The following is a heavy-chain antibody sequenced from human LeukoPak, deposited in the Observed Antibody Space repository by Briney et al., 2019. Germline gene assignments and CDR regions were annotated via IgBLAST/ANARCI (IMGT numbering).Heavy chain of an antibody. D-gene: IGHD6-19*01. CDR2: IKQDGSEK. CDR1: GFTFSSYW. J-gene: IGHJ4*02. CDR3: ARDRLEASIAVAGTNYFDY. V-gene: IGHV3-7*03. Sequence: GGSLRLSCAASGFTFSSYWMSWVRQAPGKGLEWVANIKQDGSEKYYVDSVKGRLTISRDNAKNSLYLQMNSLRAEDTAVYYCARDRLEASIAVAGTNYFDYWGQGTLVTVSS.